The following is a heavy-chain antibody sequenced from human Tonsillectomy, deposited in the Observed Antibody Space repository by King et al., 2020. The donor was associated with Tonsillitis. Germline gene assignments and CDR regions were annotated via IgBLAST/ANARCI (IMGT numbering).Heavy chain of an antibody. Sequence: VQLVESGGGVVQPGGSLRLSCAASGFTFSAYGMHWVRQAPGKGLEWVAFIRYDGSQKFYAGSVKGRFTISRDNSRNTLYLQMNSLRADDTAVYYCAKDPTGGWFGEELNYFDYGGEGTLVTVSS. V-gene: IGHV3-30*02. J-gene: IGHJ4*02. CDR2: IRYDGSQK. CDR3: AKDPTGGWFGEELNYFDY. CDR1: GFTFSAYG. D-gene: IGHD3-10*01.